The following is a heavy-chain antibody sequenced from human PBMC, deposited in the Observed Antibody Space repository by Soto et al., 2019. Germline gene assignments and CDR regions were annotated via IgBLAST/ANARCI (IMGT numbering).Heavy chain of an antibody. CDR3: IRDAYSGSYYFLTFDI. J-gene: IGHJ3*02. V-gene: IGHV3-49*03. CDR1: GFTIGDYA. CDR2: IRSKAYGGTT. Sequence: PGGSLRLSCTASGFTIGDYAMSWFRQDPGKGLEWVGFIRSKAYGGTTEYAASVKGRFTISRDDSKSIAYLQMNSLKTEDTALFYCIRDAYSGSYYFLTFDIWGQGTRVTVSS. D-gene: IGHD1-26*01.